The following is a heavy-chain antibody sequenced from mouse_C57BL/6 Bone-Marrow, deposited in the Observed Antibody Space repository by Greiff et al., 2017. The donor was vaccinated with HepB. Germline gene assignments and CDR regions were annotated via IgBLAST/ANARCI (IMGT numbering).Heavy chain of an antibody. CDR2: NYPSDSET. V-gene: IGHV1-61*01. CDR1: GYTFTSHW. CDR3: ASQLAGYFDY. J-gene: IGHJ2*01. Sequence: QVQLQQPGAELVRPGSSVKLSCKASGYTFTSHWMDWEKQRTGQGLEWIGNNYPSDSETHYKQKFKDKATLTLDKSSSTAYLQLSSLTSEDSSGYYCASQLAGYFDYWGQGTTLTVSS. D-gene: IGHD1-1*01.